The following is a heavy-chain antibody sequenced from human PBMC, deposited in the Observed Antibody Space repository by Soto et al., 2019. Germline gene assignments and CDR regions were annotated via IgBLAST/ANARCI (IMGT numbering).Heavy chain of an antibody. CDR2: ISNSGST. CDR1: GGSISSGGYY. J-gene: IGHJ2*01. CDR3: ARSSQSWFFDL. Sequence: QVQLLESGPGLVKPSQTLSLTYTVSGGSISSGGYYWSWIRQLPGKGLEWIGYISNSGSTYYNPSLKSRVTISLDPSKNHFSLKLSSVTAADTAVYYCARSSQSWFFDLWGRGILVTVSS. V-gene: IGHV4-31*03. D-gene: IGHD4-4*01.